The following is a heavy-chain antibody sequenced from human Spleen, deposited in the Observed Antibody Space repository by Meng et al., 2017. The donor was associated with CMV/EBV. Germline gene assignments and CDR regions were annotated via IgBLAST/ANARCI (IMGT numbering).Heavy chain of an antibody. CDR1: GYTFNTYD. J-gene: IGHJ4*02. D-gene: IGHD6-13*01. CDR2: MNPISTNT. CDR3: ATGSAVAGSTGGAAGLFDY. V-gene: IGHV1-8*03. Sequence: ASVKVSCKASGYTFNTYDINWVRQATGQGLEWMGWMNPISTNTGYAQKFQGRVTITRNTSISTAYMELSSLTSEDTAVYYCATGSAVAGSTGGAAGLFDYWGQGTLVTVSS.